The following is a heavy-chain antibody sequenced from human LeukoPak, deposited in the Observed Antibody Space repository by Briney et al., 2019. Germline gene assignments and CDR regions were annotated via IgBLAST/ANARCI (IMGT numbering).Heavy chain of an antibody. J-gene: IGHJ4*02. CDR3: ARLGGSGWAVDH. CDR1: GYTFTSYY. D-gene: IGHD6-19*01. V-gene: IGHV1-46*01. Sequence: ASVEVSCKASGYTFTSYYMHWVRQAPGQGLEWMGIINPSGGSTSYAQKFQGRVTMTRDTSASTVYMELSSLRSEDTAVYYCARLGGSGWAVDHWGQGTLVTVSS. CDR2: INPSGGST.